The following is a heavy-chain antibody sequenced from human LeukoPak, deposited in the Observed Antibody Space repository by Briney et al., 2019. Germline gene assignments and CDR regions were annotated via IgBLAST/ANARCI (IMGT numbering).Heavy chain of an antibody. Sequence: ASVKVSCKASGGTFSSYATSWVRQAPGQGLEWMGGIIPIFGTANYAQKFQGRVTITTDESTSTAYMELSSLRSEDTAVYYCVRPTVTNYYYYMDVWGKGTTVTVSS. D-gene: IGHD4-11*01. CDR1: GGTFSSYA. V-gene: IGHV1-69*05. J-gene: IGHJ6*03. CDR3: VRPTVTNYYYYMDV. CDR2: IIPIFGTA.